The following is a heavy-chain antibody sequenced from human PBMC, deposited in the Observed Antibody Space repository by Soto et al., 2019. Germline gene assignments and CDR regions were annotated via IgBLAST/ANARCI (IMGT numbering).Heavy chain of an antibody. D-gene: IGHD5-18*01. J-gene: IGHJ6*02. CDR1: GFTFTSSA. CDR2: IVVGSGNT. CDR3: AAEGTAMYYYYGMDV. Sequence: SVKVSCKASGFTFTSSAVQWVRQARGQRLEWIGWIVVGSGNTNYAQKSQERVTITRDMSTSTAYMELSSLRSEDTAVYYCAAEGTAMYYYYGMDVWGQGTTVTVSS. V-gene: IGHV1-58*01.